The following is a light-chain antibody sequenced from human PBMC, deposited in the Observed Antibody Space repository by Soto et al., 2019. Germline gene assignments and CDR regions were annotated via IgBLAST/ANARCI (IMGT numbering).Light chain of an antibody. CDR2: DVS. CDR1: SSDVGGYNY. Sequence: QSVLTQPASVSGSPGQSITISCTGTSSDVGGYNYVSWYQQHPGKAPKLMIYDVSNRPSGVSDRFSGSKSGNTASLTISGLQAEDEADYDCSSYTNSSTHVVFGGGTKLTVL. V-gene: IGLV2-14*01. J-gene: IGLJ2*01. CDR3: SSYTNSSTHVV.